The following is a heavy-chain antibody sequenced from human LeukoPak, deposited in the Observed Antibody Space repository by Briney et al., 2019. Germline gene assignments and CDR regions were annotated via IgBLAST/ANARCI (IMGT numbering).Heavy chain of an antibody. CDR2: TSYSEGT. D-gene: IGHD1-26*01. V-gene: IGHV4-31*03. Sequence: PSETLSLTCTVSGGSVSRGGYYWNWIHQHPGKGLEWIGFTSYSEGTYYNPSLMSRITISVDRSQNQFSLKMRDVTAADTAVYFCATADWESFYFDSWGQGVLVAVSS. J-gene: IGHJ4*02. CDR1: GGSVSRGGYY. CDR3: ATADWESFYFDS.